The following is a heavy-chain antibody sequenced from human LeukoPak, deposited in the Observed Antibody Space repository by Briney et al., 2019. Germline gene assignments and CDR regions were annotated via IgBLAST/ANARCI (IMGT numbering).Heavy chain of an antibody. CDR1: GGSFSGYY. J-gene: IGHJ4*02. CDR2: INHSGST. CDR3: AREGASQDVRGFDS. V-gene: IGHV4-34*01. Sequence: SETLSLTCAVYGGSFSGYYWSWIRQPPGKGLEWIGEINHSGSTNYNPSLKSRVTISVDTSKNQFSLKLSSVTAADTAVYYCAREGASQDVRGFDSWGQGTQVTVSS. D-gene: IGHD3-10*02.